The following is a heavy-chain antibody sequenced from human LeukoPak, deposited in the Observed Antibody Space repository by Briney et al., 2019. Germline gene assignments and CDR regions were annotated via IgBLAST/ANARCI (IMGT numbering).Heavy chain of an antibody. Sequence: GSLRLSCAASGLTFSSAVMAWVRQCPGKGLEWVSVIYSGGSTYYADSVKGRFTISRDNSKNTLYLQMNSLRAEDTAVYYCAREDYLYGMDVWGQGTTVTVSS. V-gene: IGHV3-66*01. CDR2: IYSGGST. CDR1: GLTFSSAV. CDR3: AREDYLYGMDV. J-gene: IGHJ6*02.